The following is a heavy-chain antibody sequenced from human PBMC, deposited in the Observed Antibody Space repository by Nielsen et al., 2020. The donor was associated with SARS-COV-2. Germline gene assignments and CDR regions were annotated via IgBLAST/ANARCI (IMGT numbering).Heavy chain of an antibody. J-gene: IGHJ4*02. Sequence: SETLSLTCAVSGGSISSGGYSWSWIRQPPGKGLEWIGYIYHSGSTYYNPSLKSRVTISVDRSKNQFSLKLSSVTAADTAVYYCARDYNPPLYSYGYQYFDYWGQGTLVTVSS. CDR3: ARDYNPPLYSYGYQYFDY. CDR2: IYHSGST. V-gene: IGHV4-30-2*01. D-gene: IGHD5-18*01. CDR1: GGSISSGGYS.